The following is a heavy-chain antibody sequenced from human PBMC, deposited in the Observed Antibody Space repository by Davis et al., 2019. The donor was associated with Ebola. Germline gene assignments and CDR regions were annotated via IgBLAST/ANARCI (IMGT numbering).Heavy chain of an antibody. J-gene: IGHJ4*02. CDR1: GLTFTSYA. CDR2: ISGSGGRT. D-gene: IGHD4-17*01. Sequence: PGGSLRLSCAVSGLTFTSYAMRWVRQAPGKGLEWDSAISGSGGRTYYADSVKGRFTISRDNSKNTLYLQMNSLSAEDTAVYYCAKDRRYGDYGSKGIDYWGQGTLVTVSS. CDR3: AKDRRYGDYGSKGIDY. V-gene: IGHV3-23*01.